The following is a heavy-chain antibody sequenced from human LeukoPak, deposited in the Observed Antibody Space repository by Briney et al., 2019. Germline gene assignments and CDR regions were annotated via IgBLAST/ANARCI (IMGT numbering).Heavy chain of an antibody. V-gene: IGHV3-23*01. CDR3: AKRHYHDFWSGYNYYYMDV. D-gene: IGHD3-3*01. J-gene: IGHJ6*03. CDR1: GFTISSNY. Sequence: GGSLRLSCVASGFTISSNYMSWVRRAPGKGLEWVSAISGSGGSTYYADSVKGRFTISRDNSKNTLYLQMNSLRAEDTAVYYCAKRHYHDFWSGYNYYYMDVWGKGTTVTVSS. CDR2: ISGSGGST.